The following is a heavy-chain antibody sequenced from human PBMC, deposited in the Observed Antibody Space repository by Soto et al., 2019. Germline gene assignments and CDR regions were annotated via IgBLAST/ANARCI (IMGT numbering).Heavy chain of an antibody. Sequence: GGSLRLSCAASGFTFSSYAMSWVRQAPGKGLEWVSAISGSGGSTYYADSVKGRFTISRDNSKNTLYLQMNSLRAEDTAVYYCAKDWGLNEIQYWYFDLWGRGTLVTVSS. CDR1: GFTFSSYA. J-gene: IGHJ2*01. V-gene: IGHV3-23*01. CDR3: AKDWGLNEIQYWYFDL. CDR2: ISGSGGST. D-gene: IGHD2-21*01.